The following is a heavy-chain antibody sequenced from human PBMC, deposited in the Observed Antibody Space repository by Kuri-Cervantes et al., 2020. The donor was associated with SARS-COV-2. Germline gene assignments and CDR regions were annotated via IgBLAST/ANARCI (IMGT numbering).Heavy chain of an antibody. D-gene: IGHD2-2*01. J-gene: IGHJ3*02. CDR3: ARVVPAAISFFDI. V-gene: IGHV4-59*12. Sequence: SETLSLTCTVSGGSISTYYWSWIRQPPGKGLEWIGYIYYSGSTNYNPSLKSRVTISVDTSKNQFSLKLSSVTAADTAVYYRARVVPAAISFFDIWGQGTMVTVSS. CDR1: GGSISTYY. CDR2: IYYSGST.